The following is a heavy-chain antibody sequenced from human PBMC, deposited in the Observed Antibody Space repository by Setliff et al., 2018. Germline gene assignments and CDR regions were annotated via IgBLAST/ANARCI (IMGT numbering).Heavy chain of an antibody. CDR1: GGSISSGSYY. CDR2: IYTSGST. D-gene: IGHD5-12*01. J-gene: IGHJ4*02. Sequence: SETLSLTCTVSGGSISSGSYYWSWIRQPAGKGLEWIGRIYTSGSTNYNPSLKSRVTISVDTSKNQFSLKLSSVTAADTAVYYCAGTPARGTTWLSPFDYWGQGTLVTVSS. CDR3: AGTPARGTTWLSPFDY. V-gene: IGHV4-61*02.